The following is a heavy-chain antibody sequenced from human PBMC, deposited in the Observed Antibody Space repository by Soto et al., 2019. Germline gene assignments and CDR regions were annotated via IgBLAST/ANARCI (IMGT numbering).Heavy chain of an antibody. Sequence: QVQLQESGPGLVKPSQTLSLTCTVSGGSLSSGDYYWSWIRQLPGKGLEWIGYIYYSGSTYYNPSLKSRVTLSVDTSKNQSSLKLSAVTAADTAVYYCARLVQLLQGRWFDPWGQGTLVTVSS. CDR2: IYYSGST. CDR1: GGSLSSGDYY. J-gene: IGHJ5*02. D-gene: IGHD2-15*01. V-gene: IGHV4-30-4*01. CDR3: ARLVQLLQGRWFDP.